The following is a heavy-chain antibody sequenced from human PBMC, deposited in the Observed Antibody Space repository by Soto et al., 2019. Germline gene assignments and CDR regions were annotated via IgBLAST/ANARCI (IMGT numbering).Heavy chain of an antibody. J-gene: IGHJ4*02. D-gene: IGHD3-16*01. Sequence: PSETLSLTCTVSGDSMATGGHYYNWIRQVPGKGLEWIGYVYYSGATHYTPSLRARATISRDTSKNQFSLRLISVTAADTALYYCARDKDLQPTVWGFWGQGXQVTVS. CDR1: GDSMATGGHY. CDR3: ARDKDLQPTVWGF. CDR2: VYYSGAT. V-gene: IGHV4-31*03.